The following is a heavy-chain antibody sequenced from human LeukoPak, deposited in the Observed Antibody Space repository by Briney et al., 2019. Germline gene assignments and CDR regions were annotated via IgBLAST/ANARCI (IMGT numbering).Heavy chain of an antibody. Sequence: PGGSLRLSCAAAGFTFSGYWMSWVRHTTEKGLECVAKINEDGSEKHYVDSVKGRFTISRDNAKNSFYLQMNSLRVEDTAVYYCARDYRGGWNDYWGQGTLVTVSS. CDR1: GFTFSGYW. J-gene: IGHJ4*02. CDR3: ARDYRGGWNDY. V-gene: IGHV3-7*01. D-gene: IGHD1-26*01. CDR2: INEDGSEK.